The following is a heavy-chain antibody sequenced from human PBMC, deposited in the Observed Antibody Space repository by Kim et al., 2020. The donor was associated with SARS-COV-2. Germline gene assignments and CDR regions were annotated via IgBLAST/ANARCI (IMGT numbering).Heavy chain of an antibody. J-gene: IGHJ6*01. D-gene: IGHD2-21*02. CDR3: ARGNRDPGGNSPHYYYG. CDR1: GFTFSSYA. V-gene: IGHV3-30*04. Sequence: GGSLRLSCAASGFTFSSYAMHWVRQAPGKGLEWVAVISYDGSNKYYADSVKGRFTISRDNSKNTLYLQMNSLRAEDTAVYYCARGNRDPGGNSPHYYYG. CDR2: ISYDGSNK.